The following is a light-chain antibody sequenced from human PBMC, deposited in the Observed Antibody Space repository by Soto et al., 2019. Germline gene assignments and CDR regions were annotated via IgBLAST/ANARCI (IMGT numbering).Light chain of an antibody. CDR1: QSVSSY. V-gene: IGKV3-11*01. Sequence: EIVLTQSPATLSLSPGEIATLSCRASQSVSSYLAWYQQKPGQAPRLLIYDASSRATGIPARFSGSGSGTDFTLTISSLEPEDFAVYYCQQRSNWLSTFGQGTKVEIK. J-gene: IGKJ1*01. CDR2: DAS. CDR3: QQRSNWLST.